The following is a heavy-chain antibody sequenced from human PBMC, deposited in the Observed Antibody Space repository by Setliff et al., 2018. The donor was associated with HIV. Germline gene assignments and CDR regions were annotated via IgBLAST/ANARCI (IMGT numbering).Heavy chain of an antibody. CDR3: AKRAVQDGTVTSSNWFES. CDR1: GGSISSYY. D-gene: IGHD1-7*01. J-gene: IGHJ5*01. V-gene: IGHV4-4*07. Sequence: PSETLSLTCTVSGGSISSYYWSWIRQPARKGLEWIGRIYTSGSTNYNPSLNSRVTISVDTSKNQFSLKVNSVTAADTAVYYCAKRAVQDGTVTSSNWFESWGQGTLVTVSS. CDR2: IYTSGST.